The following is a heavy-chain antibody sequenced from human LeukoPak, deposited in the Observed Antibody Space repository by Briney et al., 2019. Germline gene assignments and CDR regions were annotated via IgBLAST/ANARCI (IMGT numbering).Heavy chain of an antibody. D-gene: IGHD2-15*01. CDR2: ISGSGGST. CDR3: AKDKCSGGSCYSSFDY. V-gene: IGHV3-23*01. J-gene: IGHJ4*02. Sequence: GGSLRLSCAASGFTFSSYAMSWVRQAPGKGLEWVSAISGSGGSTYYADSVKGRFTISRDNSKNTLYLQMNSLRAEDTAVYYCAKDKCSGGSCYSSFDYWGQGTLVTVSS. CDR1: GFTFSSYA.